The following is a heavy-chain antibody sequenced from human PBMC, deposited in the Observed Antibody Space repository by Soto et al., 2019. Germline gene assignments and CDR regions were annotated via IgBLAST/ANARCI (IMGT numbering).Heavy chain of an antibody. CDR2: MSGSGDST. Sequence: GGSLRLSCAASGFTFSSYSMNWVRQAPWKGLEWVSAMSGSGDSTYYADSVKGRFTISRDNSKNTLHLQMNSLRAEDTAVYYCGKARSSTTFDYLGQGTLVAVFS. D-gene: IGHD1-26*01. J-gene: IGHJ4*02. CDR3: GKARSSTTFDY. CDR1: GFTFSSYS. V-gene: IGHV3-23*01.